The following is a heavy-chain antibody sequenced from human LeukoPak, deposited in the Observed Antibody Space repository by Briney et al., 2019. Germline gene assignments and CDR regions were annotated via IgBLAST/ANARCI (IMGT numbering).Heavy chain of an antibody. CDR1: GGTFSSYA. V-gene: IGHV1-69*04. CDR3: ARESYSGNPYFDY. D-gene: IGHD4-23*01. J-gene: IGHJ4*02. CDR2: IIPILGIA. Sequence: ASVKVSCKASGGTFSSYAISWVRQAPGQGLEWMGRIIPILGIANYAQKFQGRVTITADKPTSTAYMELSSLRSEDTAMYYCARESYSGNPYFDYWGQGTLVTVSS.